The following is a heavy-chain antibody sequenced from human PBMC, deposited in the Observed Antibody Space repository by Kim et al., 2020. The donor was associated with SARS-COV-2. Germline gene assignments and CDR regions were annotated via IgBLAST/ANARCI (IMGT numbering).Heavy chain of an antibody. D-gene: IGHD3-22*01. Sequence: ASVKVSCKASGYTFTSYGISWVRQAPGQGLEWMGWISAYNGNTNYAQKLQGRVTMTTDTSTSTAYMELRSLRSDDTAVYYCARDRERLIPYYYDSSGYLSLDFDYWGQGTLVTVSS. CDR2: ISAYNGNT. V-gene: IGHV1-18*01. CDR3: ARDRERLIPYYYDSSGYLSLDFDY. J-gene: IGHJ4*02. CDR1: GYTFTSYG.